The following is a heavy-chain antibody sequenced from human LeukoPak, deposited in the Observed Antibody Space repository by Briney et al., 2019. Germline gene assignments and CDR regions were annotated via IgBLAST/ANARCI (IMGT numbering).Heavy chain of an antibody. CDR2: INSGGNTT. CDR1: GFTFSSYW. V-gene: IGHV3-74*01. CDR3: AKDHYGGSYYLCLFDY. Sequence: GGSLRLPCAASGFTFSSYWMHWVRQAPGKGLVWLSRINSGGNTTSYADSVKGRFTISRDNSKNTLYLQMNSLRAEDTAVYYCAKDHYGGSYYLCLFDYWGQGTLVTVSS. J-gene: IGHJ4*02. D-gene: IGHD1-26*01.